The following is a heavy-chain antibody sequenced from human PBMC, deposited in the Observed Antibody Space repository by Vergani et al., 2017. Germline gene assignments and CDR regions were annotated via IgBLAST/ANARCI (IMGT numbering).Heavy chain of an antibody. CDR2: IYHSGST. Sequence: QVQLQESGPGLVKPSETLSLTCAVSGYSISSGYYWGWIRQPPGKGLEWIGSIYHSGSTYYHPSLKSRVTISVDTSKNQFSLKLSSVTAADTAVYYCASAFPDSGYDLGDWFDPWGQGTLVTVSS. CDR3: ASAFPDSGYDLGDWFDP. J-gene: IGHJ5*02. D-gene: IGHD5-12*01. CDR1: GYSISSGYY. V-gene: IGHV4-38-2*01.